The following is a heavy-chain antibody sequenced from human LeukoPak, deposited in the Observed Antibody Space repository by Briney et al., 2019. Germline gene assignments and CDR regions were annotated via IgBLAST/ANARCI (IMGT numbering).Heavy chain of an antibody. V-gene: IGHV3-66*01. CDR3: ARAIEAYCGGDCYSYYFDY. J-gene: IGHJ4*02. D-gene: IGHD2-21*02. Sequence: PGGSLRLSCAASGFTVSSNYMTWVRQAPGKGLEWVSCIYSDGSTYYADAVKGRFTISRDNSKNMLYLQMGSLRAEDMAVYYCARAIEAYCGGDCYSYYFDYWGQGTLVTVSS. CDR1: GFTVSSNY. CDR2: IYSDGST.